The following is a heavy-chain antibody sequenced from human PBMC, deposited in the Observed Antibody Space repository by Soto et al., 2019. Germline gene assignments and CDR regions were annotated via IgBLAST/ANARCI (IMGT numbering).Heavy chain of an antibody. V-gene: IGHV3-66*01. CDR2: IYSGGST. CDR3: ARDSSGSSPPVYGMDV. D-gene: IGHD6-13*01. CDR1: GFTVSSNY. J-gene: IGHJ6*02. Sequence: GGSLRLSCAASGFTVSSNYMSWVRQAPGKGLEWVSVIYSGGSTYYADSVKGRFTISRDNSKNTLYLQMNSLRAEDTAVYYCARDSSGSSPPVYGMDVWGQGTTVTVSS.